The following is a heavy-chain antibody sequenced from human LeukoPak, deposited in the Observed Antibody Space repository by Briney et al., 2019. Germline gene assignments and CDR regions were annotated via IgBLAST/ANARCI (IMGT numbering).Heavy chain of an antibody. J-gene: IGHJ4*02. CDR2: ISGSGGST. V-gene: IGHV3-23*01. Sequence: GGSLRLSCAASGYTFSSYAMSWVRQAPGKGLEWVSAISGSGGSTYYADSVKGRFTISRDNSKNTLYLQMNSLRAEDTAVYYCAKDERGYSYGLFDYWGQGTLVTVSS. D-gene: IGHD5-18*01. CDR1: GYTFSSYA. CDR3: AKDERGYSYGLFDY.